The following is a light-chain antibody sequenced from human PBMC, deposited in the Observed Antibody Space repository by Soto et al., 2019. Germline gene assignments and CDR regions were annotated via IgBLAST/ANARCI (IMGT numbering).Light chain of an antibody. Sequence: EIVLAQYPGTLSLSPGERATLSCRASQSFSSTFLAWYQQKPGQAPRLLIYAASSRATGIPDRFSGSGSGTDFTLTISRLEPEDFAVYYCQQYGSAPGTFGQGTKVEVK. V-gene: IGKV3-20*01. J-gene: IGKJ1*01. CDR1: QSFSSTF. CDR2: AAS. CDR3: QQYGSAPGT.